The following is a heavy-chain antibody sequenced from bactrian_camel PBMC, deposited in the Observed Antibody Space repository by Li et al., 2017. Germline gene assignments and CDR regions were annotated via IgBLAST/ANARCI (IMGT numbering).Heavy chain of an antibody. CDR2: FNSSPGRT. V-gene: IGHV3-1*01. CDR1: GFTFDNYA. Sequence: DVQLVESGGGSVQAGGSLKLSCATSGFTFDNYAMAWIRQAPGKGLEWVSTFNSSPGRTDYASSVKGRFTISKDNAKNTLYLQMNSLKSEDTALYYCATLLYGGSWFYEYNYWGQGTQVTVS. D-gene: IGHD6*01. J-gene: IGHJ4*01. CDR3: ATLLYGGSWFYEYNY.